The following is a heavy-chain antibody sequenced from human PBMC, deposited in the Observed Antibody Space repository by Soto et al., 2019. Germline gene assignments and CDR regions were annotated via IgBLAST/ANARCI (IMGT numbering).Heavy chain of an antibody. J-gene: IGHJ6*02. CDR1: GGSISSYY. CDR3: AGHYYYGSGSYPKDYYYYGMDV. Sequence: SETLSLTCTVSGGSISSYYWSWIRQPPGKGLEWIGYIYYSGSTNYNPSLKSRVTISVDTSKNQFSLKLSSVTAADTAVYYCAGHYYYGSGSYPKDYYYYGMDVWGQGTTVTVSS. CDR2: IYYSGST. V-gene: IGHV4-59*01. D-gene: IGHD3-10*01.